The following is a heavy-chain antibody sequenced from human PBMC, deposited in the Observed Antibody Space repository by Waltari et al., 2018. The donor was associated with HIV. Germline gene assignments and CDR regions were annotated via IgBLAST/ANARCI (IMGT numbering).Heavy chain of an antibody. CDR2: TKSKTDGRTT. Sequence: EVQLVESGGGLVKPGGSLRLSCAASGFTFSNAWMSWVRQAPGKGLEWVGRTKSKTDGRTTDYAAPVKGRFTISREDSKNTLYLQMNSLKTEDTAVYYCTTEGPYDFWSGYYTGYYYGMDVWGQGTTVTVSS. D-gene: IGHD3-3*01. V-gene: IGHV3-15*01. J-gene: IGHJ6*02. CDR1: GFTFSNAW. CDR3: TTEGPYDFWSGYYTGYYYGMDV.